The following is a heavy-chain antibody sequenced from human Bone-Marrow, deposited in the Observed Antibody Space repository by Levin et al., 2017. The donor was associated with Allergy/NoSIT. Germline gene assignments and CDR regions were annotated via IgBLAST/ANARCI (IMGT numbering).Heavy chain of an antibody. D-gene: IGHD1-26*01. CDR3: ARDWKWAVDY. J-gene: IGHJ4*02. CDR2: INANSDAI. V-gene: IGHV3-48*01. Sequence: LSLTCAGSGFTFSTSSMVWVRQAPGKGLEWVSYINANSDAIYNADSVKGRFTISRDNAKTSLYLQMNSLRVEDTALYYCARDWKWAVDYWGQGILVTVSS. CDR1: GFTFSTSS.